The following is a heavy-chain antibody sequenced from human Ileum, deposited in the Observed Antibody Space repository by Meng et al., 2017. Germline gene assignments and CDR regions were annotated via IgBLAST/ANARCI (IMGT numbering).Heavy chain of an antibody. CDR3: VRNEGYSLGD. V-gene: IGHV4-4*02. D-gene: IGHD2-21*01. J-gene: IGHJ4*02. Sequence: QVQWQESGPGLVKPSGTLSLTGAVSGDSISSRDWWSWVRQPPGKGLEWIGEISQESGRTNYNPSLKSRVTISLDKSKNQFSLNLNSVTAADTAVYYCVRNEGYSLGDWGQGTLVTVSS. CDR1: GDSISSRDW. CDR2: ISQESGRT.